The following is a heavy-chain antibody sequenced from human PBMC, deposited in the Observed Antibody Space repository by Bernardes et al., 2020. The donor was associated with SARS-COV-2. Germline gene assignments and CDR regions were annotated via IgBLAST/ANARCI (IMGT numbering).Heavy chain of an antibody. V-gene: IGHV3-30*03. CDR3: ARPVTTGTHYYYGMDV. Sequence: GSLRLSCAASGFSFSSYGMHWVRQAPGKGLEWVAVISYDGSNKDFADSVKGRLSISRDNSKNTLYLQMNSLRLEDTAVYYCARPVTTGTHYYYGMDVWGQGTTVTVSS. D-gene: IGHD4-4*01. J-gene: IGHJ6*02. CDR1: GFSFSSYG. CDR2: ISYDGSNK.